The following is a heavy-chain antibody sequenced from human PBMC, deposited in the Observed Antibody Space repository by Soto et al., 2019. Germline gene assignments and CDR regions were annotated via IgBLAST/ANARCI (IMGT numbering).Heavy chain of an antibody. Sequence: GGSLRLSCAASGFTFSNYAMSWVRQAPGKGLEWVAVIWYDGSNKYYADSVKGRFTISRDNSKNTLYLQMNSLRAEDTAVYYCARHESCSGGSCYYFDYWGQGTLVTVSS. CDR2: IWYDGSNK. J-gene: IGHJ4*02. V-gene: IGHV3-33*08. CDR3: ARHESCSGGSCYYFDY. CDR1: GFTFSNYA. D-gene: IGHD2-15*01.